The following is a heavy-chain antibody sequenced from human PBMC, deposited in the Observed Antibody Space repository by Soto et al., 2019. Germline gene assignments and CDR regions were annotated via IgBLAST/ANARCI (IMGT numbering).Heavy chain of an antibody. Sequence: QVQLVQSGAEVKKPGASVKISCKASGYTFTSYYMHWVRQAPGQGLEWMGIINPSGGSPNYAQKLQGRVGMTSDTFTSTVYMELNSLRSEDTAVYYCARPPYPGCINAVCYPLDYWGQGTLVTVSS. CDR2: INPSGGSP. J-gene: IGHJ4*02. CDR3: ARPPYPGCINAVCYPLDY. D-gene: IGHD2-8*01. V-gene: IGHV1-46*01. CDR1: GYTFTSYY.